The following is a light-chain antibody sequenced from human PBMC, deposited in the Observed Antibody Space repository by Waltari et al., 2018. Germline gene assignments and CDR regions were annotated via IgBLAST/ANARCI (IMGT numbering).Light chain of an antibody. Sequence: QSVLTQPPSASGTPGQRVAISCSGSSSNIGSNYVYWYQQRPGTAPKLLIYTDNQGPSGVPDRFSESKSGTSTSLAISGLRSEDEADYYCAAWDDSVSAMVFGGGTKLTVL. CDR2: TDN. J-gene: IGLJ2*01. V-gene: IGLV1-47*02. CDR3: AAWDDSVSAMV. CDR1: SSNIGSNY.